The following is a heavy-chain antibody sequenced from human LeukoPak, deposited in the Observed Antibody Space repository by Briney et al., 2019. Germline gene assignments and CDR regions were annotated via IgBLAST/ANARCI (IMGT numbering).Heavy chain of an antibody. V-gene: IGHV1-3*01. CDR1: GYTFNSYA. D-gene: IGHD6-19*01. Sequence: ASVKVSCKASGYTFNSYAMHWVRQAPGQRLEWMGWINAGNGNTKYSQKLQGRVTITRDTSASTAYMELSSLRSEDTAVYFCARRAVAGYYFDYWGQGTLVTVSS. J-gene: IGHJ4*02. CDR2: INAGNGNT. CDR3: ARRAVAGYYFDY.